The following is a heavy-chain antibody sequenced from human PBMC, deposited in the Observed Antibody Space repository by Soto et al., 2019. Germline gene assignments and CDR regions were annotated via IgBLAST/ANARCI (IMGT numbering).Heavy chain of an antibody. CDR2: IYYSGNT. V-gene: IGHV4-59*01. J-gene: IGHJ4*02. Sequence: SETLSLTCTVSGGSISNSYWSWIRQSPGKGLEWIGYIYYSGNTKYNPSLKSRVTISLDTPKNQFSLNLSSVTAADTAVYHCVSSKTGELSPIANWGQGAPVTVSS. CDR3: VSSKTGELSPIAN. D-gene: IGHD3-16*02. CDR1: GGSISNSY.